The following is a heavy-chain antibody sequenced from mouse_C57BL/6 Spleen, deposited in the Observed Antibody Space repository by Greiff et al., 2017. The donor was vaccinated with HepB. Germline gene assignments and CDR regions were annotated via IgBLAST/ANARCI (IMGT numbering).Heavy chain of an antibody. Sequence: VQLQQSGPELVKPGASVKMSCKASGYTFTDYNMHWVKQSHGKRLEWIGYINPNNGGTSYNQKFKGKATLTVNKSSSTAYMELRSLTSEDSAVYYCSRSAFYYDYDEGAWFAYWGQGTLVTVSA. D-gene: IGHD2-4*01. CDR1: GYTFTDYN. J-gene: IGHJ3*01. V-gene: IGHV1-22*01. CDR2: INPNNGGT. CDR3: SRSAFYYDYDEGAWFAY.